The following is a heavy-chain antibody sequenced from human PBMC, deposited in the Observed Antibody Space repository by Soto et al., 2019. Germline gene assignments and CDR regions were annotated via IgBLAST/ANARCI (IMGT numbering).Heavy chain of an antibody. D-gene: IGHD4-17*01. Sequence: QGQLVQSGAEVKKPGAAVTVSCRASGYTFTCYGISWVRQDPGQGLEWMGWISDYNGNTDHAQKLQGIVTMTTDTSPSTAYMELRSLRSDDTALDYCARDLPPVDYWGQGTLVTVAS. CDR2: ISDYNGNT. J-gene: IGHJ4*02. CDR3: ARDLPPVDY. V-gene: IGHV1-18*01. CDR1: GYTFTCYG.